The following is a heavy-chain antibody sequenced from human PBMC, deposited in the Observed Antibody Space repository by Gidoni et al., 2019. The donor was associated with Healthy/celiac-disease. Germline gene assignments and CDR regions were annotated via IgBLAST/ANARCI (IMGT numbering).Heavy chain of an antibody. CDR1: GFTFSSNG. J-gene: IGHJ4*02. CDR2: IWYDGSNK. Sequence: QVQLVESGGGVVQPGRSLRLSCAAPGFTFSSNGMHWVRQAPGKGLEWVAVIWYDGSNKYYADSVKGRFTISRDNSKNTLYLQMNSLRAEDTAVYYCARQAVGALDYWGQGTLVTVSS. D-gene: IGHD1-26*01. V-gene: IGHV3-33*01. CDR3: ARQAVGALDY.